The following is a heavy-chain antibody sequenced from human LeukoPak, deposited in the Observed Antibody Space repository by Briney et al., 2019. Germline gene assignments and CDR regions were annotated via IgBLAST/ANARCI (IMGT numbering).Heavy chain of an antibody. CDR1: GFTFSSYA. CDR2: INWNGGST. J-gene: IGHJ3*02. CDR3: ARLRSYDSSGYPDAFDI. Sequence: PGGSLRLSCAASGFTFSSYAMSWVRQAPGKGLEWVSGINWNGGSTGYADSVKGRFTISRDNAKNSLYLQMNSLRAEDTALYYCARLRSYDSSGYPDAFDIWGQGTMVTVSS. V-gene: IGHV3-20*04. D-gene: IGHD3-22*01.